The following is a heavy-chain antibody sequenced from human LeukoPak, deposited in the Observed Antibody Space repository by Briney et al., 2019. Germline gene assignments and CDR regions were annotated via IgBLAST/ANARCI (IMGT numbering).Heavy chain of an antibody. V-gene: IGHV3-23*01. CDR3: AKDWSTVATSKGYYFYS. J-gene: IGHJ4*02. CDR1: GFSFYNYA. CDR2: ISTTGGST. Sequence: GGSLRLSCAASGFSFYNYAMSWVRQAPGKGLEWVSAISTTGGSTYYADSVKGRFTVSRDNSKNTLSLQMDSLRVEDTALYYCAKDWSTVATSKGYYFYSWGQGTLVTVSS. D-gene: IGHD4-17*01.